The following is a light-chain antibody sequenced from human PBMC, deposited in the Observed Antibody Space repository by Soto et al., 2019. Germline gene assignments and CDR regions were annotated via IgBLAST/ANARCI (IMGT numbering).Light chain of an antibody. V-gene: IGKV3-11*01. J-gene: IGKJ4*01. CDR1: HSVGTN. CDR3: QQRNYWRS. CDR2: YAS. Sequence: EVVLTQSPATLSLSPGQRATLSCRASHSVGTNLMWYQQKPGQPPRLLISYASNRATGIPGRFSGGGSGTDFTLTISSLEPEDFAVYDCQQRNYWRSFGGGTKVEIK.